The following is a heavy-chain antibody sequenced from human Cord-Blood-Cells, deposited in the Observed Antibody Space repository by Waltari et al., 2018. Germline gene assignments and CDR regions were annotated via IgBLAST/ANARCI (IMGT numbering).Heavy chain of an antibody. CDR2: IYYSGST. CDR3: ASPMTTVGDY. D-gene: IGHD4-17*01. CDR1: GGSISSSSYY. V-gene: IGHV4-39*01. Sequence: QLQLQESGPGLVKPSETLSLTCTVSGGSISSSSYYWGWIRQPPGTGLECIGSIYYSGSTYYNPSLKSRVSISVDTSKNQFSLKRSSVTAADTAVYYCASPMTTVGDYWGQGTLVTVSS. J-gene: IGHJ4*02.